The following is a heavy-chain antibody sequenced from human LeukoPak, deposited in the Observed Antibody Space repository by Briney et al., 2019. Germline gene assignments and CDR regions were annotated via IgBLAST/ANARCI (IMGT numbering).Heavy chain of an antibody. Sequence: SETLSLTCTVSGGSISSYYWSCIRQPPRKGLEWIGYIYYIGSTNYNPSLKSRVTISVDTSKNQFSLKLSYVTAADTAVYYCARLLSANWFDPWGQGTLVTVSS. V-gene: IGHV4-59*01. CDR2: IYYIGST. J-gene: IGHJ5*02. CDR3: ARLLSANWFDP. D-gene: IGHD1-26*01. CDR1: GGSISSYY.